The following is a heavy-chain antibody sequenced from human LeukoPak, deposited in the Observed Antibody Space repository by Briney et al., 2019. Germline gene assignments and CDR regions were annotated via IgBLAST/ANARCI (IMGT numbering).Heavy chain of an antibody. CDR2: ISSSSSTI. CDR1: GFTFSSYS. CDR3: AARWAHDYGDCLGY. V-gene: IGHV3-48*01. Sequence: GGSLRLSCAASGFTFSSYSMNWVRQAPGKGLEWVSYISSSSSTIYYADSVKGRFTISRDNAKNSLYLQMNSLRAEDTAVYYCAARWAHDYGDCLGYWGQGTLVTVSS. J-gene: IGHJ4*02. D-gene: IGHD4-17*01.